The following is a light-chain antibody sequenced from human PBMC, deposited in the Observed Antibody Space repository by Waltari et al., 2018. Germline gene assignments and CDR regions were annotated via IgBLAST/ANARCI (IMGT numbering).Light chain of an antibody. CDR3: QHYVRLPAT. V-gene: IGKV3-20*01. J-gene: IGKJ1*01. Sequence: EIVLTQSPGTQSLPPGERATLSCRASQSVSRTLAWYQQKPGQAPRLLIFGASNRATGIPDRFSGSGSGTDFSLIITRLEPEDSAMYYCQHYVRLPATFGQGTKVEIK. CDR1: QSVSRT. CDR2: GAS.